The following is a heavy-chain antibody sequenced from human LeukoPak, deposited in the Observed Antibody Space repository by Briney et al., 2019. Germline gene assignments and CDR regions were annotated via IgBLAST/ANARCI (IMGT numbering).Heavy chain of an antibody. D-gene: IGHD3-9*01. V-gene: IGHV3-33*01. CDR1: GFTFSSYG. Sequence: GRSLRLSCAAYGFTFSSYGMHWVRQAPGKGLEWVAVIWYDGSNKYYEDSVKGRFTISRDNSKNSLYLQMNSLRDKDTAVYYCARDGGYDILTGYPIGFDYWGQGTLVTVSS. J-gene: IGHJ4*02. CDR2: IWYDGSNK. CDR3: ARDGGYDILTGYPIGFDY.